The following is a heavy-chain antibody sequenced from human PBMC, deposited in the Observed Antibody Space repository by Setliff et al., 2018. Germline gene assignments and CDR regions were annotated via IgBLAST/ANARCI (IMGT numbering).Heavy chain of an antibody. V-gene: IGHV4-4*07. D-gene: IGHD6-13*01. J-gene: IGHJ5*02. CDR2: IYTSGST. CDR1: GGSISSYY. Sequence: SETLSLTCTVSGGSISSYYWSWIRQPAGKGLEWIGRIYTSGSTNYDPSLKSRVTMSVDTSKNQFSLKLSSVTAADTAVYYCARDPGIAAAGTLWFDPWGQGTLVTVSS. CDR3: ARDPGIAAAGTLWFDP.